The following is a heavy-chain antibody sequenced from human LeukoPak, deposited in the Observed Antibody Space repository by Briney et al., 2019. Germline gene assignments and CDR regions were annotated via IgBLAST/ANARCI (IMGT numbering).Heavy chain of an antibody. D-gene: IGHD3-10*01. V-gene: IGHV5-51*01. CDR3: ARHSVWSSGSYWSFGNYYFDY. Sequence: GESLKISCKGSGYSFTSYWIGWVRQMPGKGLEWMGIIYPGDSDTRYSPSFQGQVTISADKSISTAYLQWSSLKASDTAMYYCARHSVWSSGSYWSFGNYYFDYWGQGTLVTVSS. CDR2: IYPGDSDT. CDR1: GYSFTSYW. J-gene: IGHJ4*02.